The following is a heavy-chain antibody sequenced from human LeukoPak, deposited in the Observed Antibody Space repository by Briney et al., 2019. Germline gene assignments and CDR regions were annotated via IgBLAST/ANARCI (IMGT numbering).Heavy chain of an antibody. J-gene: IGHJ4*02. CDR3: AKGSFGEFAPEK. Sequence: GGSLRLSCAASGFTFSTYGMHWVRQAPGKGLEWVTSIHYDGTNKYYAEAVKGRFTISRDNSKNTLYLQMNSLRAEDTALYYCAKGSFGEFAPEKWGQGTLVTVSS. V-gene: IGHV3-30*02. CDR2: IHYDGTNK. CDR1: GFTFSTYG. D-gene: IGHD3-10*01.